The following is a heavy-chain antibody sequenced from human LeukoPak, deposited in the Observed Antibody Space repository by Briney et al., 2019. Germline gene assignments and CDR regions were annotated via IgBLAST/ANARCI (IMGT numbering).Heavy chain of an antibody. D-gene: IGHD3-22*01. Sequence: GGSLRLSCAASGFTFSSYAMSWVRQAPGKGLEWVSAISGSGGSTYYADSVKGRFTISRDNSKNTLYLQMNSLRAEDTAVYYCIGSSGGYYFDYWGQGTLVTVSS. J-gene: IGHJ4*02. CDR1: GFTFSSYA. V-gene: IGHV3-23*01. CDR3: IGSSGGYYFDY. CDR2: ISGSGGST.